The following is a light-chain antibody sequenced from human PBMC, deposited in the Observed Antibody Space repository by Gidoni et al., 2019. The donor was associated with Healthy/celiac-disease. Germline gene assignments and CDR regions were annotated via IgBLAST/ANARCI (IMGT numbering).Light chain of an antibody. CDR2: AAS. V-gene: IGKV1-9*01. CDR1: QGISSY. CDR3: QQRNSYPLT. Sequence: DIQLTQSPSFLSASVGDRVTITCRASQGISSYLAWYQQKPGKAPKLLIYAASTLQSGVPSRFSGSGSGTEFTITISSLQPEDFATYYCQQRNSYPLTFGQGTRLEIK. J-gene: IGKJ5*01.